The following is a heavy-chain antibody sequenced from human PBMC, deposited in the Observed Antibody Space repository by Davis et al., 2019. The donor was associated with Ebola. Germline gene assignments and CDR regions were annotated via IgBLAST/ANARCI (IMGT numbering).Heavy chain of an antibody. D-gene: IGHD3-22*01. V-gene: IGHV1-69*13. CDR3: ARDYYYDSSGYSYYYYYMDV. CDR2: IIPIFGTA. Sequence: SVKVSCKASGYTFTGYYMHWVRQAPGQGLEWMGGIIPIFGTANYAQKFQGRVTITADESTSTAYMELSSLRSEDTAVYYCARDYYYDSSGYSYYYYYMDVWGKGTTVTVSS. J-gene: IGHJ6*03. CDR1: GYTFTGYY.